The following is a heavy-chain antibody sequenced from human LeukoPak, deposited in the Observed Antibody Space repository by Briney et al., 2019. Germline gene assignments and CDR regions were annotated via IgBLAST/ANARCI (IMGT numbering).Heavy chain of an antibody. CDR2: IYYSGST. Sequence: PSETLSLTCAVSGGSISSYYWSWIRQPTGKGLEWIGYIYYSGSTNYNPSLKSRVTMSVDTSKNQFSLKLSSVTAADTAVYYCAVSYGSGPYYYYGMDVWGQGTTVTVSS. CDR3: AVSYGSGPYYYYGMDV. CDR1: GGSISSYY. J-gene: IGHJ6*02. D-gene: IGHD3-10*01. V-gene: IGHV4-59*08.